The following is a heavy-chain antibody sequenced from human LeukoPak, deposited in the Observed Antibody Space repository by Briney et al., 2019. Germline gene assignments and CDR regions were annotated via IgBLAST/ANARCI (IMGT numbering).Heavy chain of an antibody. CDR3: ARETRHCSGGSCFGRGGFDY. J-gene: IGHJ4*02. CDR1: GFTVSSNY. D-gene: IGHD2-15*01. CDR2: IYSGGST. V-gene: IGHV3-53*01. Sequence: GGSLRLSCAASGFTVSSNYMSWVRQAPGKGLEWVSVIYSGGSTYYADSVKGRFTISRDNSKNTLYLQMSSLRAEDTAVYYCARETRHCSGGSCFGRGGFDYWGQGTLVTVSS.